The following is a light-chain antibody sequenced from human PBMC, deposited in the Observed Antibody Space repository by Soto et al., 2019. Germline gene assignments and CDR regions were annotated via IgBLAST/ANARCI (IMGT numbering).Light chain of an antibody. V-gene: IGLV1-51*01. Sequence: QSVLTQPPSVSAAPGQKVTISCSGSSSNIGNSFVAWYQQFPGTAPKLLIYDNSKRPSGIPDRFSASKSGTSAILGITGLQTGDEADYYCEAWDGSLSAVVFGGGTKLTVL. J-gene: IGLJ2*01. CDR2: DNS. CDR1: SSNIGNSF. CDR3: EAWDGSLSAVV.